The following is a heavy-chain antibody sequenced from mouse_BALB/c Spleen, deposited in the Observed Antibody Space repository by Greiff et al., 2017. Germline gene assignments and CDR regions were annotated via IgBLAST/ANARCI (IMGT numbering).Heavy chain of an antibody. V-gene: IGHV5-4*02. CDR2: ISDGGSYT. CDR1: GFTFSDYY. D-gene: IGHD1-2*01. CDR3: TFPTATGDY. Sequence: EVHLVESGGGLVKPGGSLKLSCAASGFTFSDYYMSWVRQTPEKRLEWVATISDGGSYTYYPDSVKGRFTISRDNAKNNLYLQMSSLKSEDTAMYYCTFPTATGDYWGQGTTLTVSS. J-gene: IGHJ2*01.